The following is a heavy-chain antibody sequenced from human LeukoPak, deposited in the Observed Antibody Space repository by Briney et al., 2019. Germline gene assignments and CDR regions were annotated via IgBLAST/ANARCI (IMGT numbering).Heavy chain of an antibody. CDR3: ARAASGSGPLDNYYYYYMDV. D-gene: IGHD3-10*01. CDR1: GFTFDDYG. V-gene: IGHV3-20*04. Sequence: PGGSLRLSCAASGFTFDDYGMSWVRQAQGKGLEWFSGINWNGGSTGYADSVKGRFTISRDNAKNSLYLQMNSLRAEDTALYYCARAASGSGPLDNYYYYYMDVWGKGTTVTVSS. CDR2: INWNGGST. J-gene: IGHJ6*03.